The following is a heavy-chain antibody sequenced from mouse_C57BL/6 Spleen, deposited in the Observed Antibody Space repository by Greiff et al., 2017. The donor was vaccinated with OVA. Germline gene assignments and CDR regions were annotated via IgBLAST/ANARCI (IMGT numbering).Heavy chain of an antibody. CDR1: GYTFTDYE. V-gene: IGHV1-15*01. CDR3: TRRASTVVEDWYFDV. CDR2: IDPETGGT. D-gene: IGHD1-1*01. J-gene: IGHJ1*03. Sequence: QVQLKESGAELVRPGASVTLSCKASGYTFTDYEMHWVKQTPVHGLEWIGAIDPETGGTAYNQKFKGKAILTADKSSSTAYMELRSLTSEDSAVYYCTRRASTVVEDWYFDVWGTGTTVTVSS.